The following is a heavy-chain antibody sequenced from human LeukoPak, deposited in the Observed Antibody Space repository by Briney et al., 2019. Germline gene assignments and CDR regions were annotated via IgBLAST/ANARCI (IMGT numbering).Heavy chain of an antibody. CDR3: ARAHSSGWSAEGWFDP. CDR2: ISAYNGNT. J-gene: IGHJ5*02. D-gene: IGHD6-19*01. CDR1: GYTFTSYG. V-gene: IGHV1-18*01. Sequence: GASVKVSCKASGYTFTSYGISWVRQAPGQGLEWMGWISAYNGNTNYAQKLQGRVTMTTDTSTSTAYMELRSLRSDDTAVYYCARAHSSGWSAEGWFDPWGQGTLVTVSS.